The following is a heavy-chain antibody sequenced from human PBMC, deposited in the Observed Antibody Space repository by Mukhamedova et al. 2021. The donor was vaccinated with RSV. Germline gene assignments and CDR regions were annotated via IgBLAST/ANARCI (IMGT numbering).Heavy chain of an antibody. D-gene: IGHD3-10*01. V-gene: IGHV3-30*01. J-gene: IGHJ4*02. Sequence: GGFTISRDNSKNTLYLQMNSLRAEDTAVYYCARAPGGYYGSGSYLDYWGQGTLVTVSS. CDR3: ARAPGGYYGSGSYLDY.